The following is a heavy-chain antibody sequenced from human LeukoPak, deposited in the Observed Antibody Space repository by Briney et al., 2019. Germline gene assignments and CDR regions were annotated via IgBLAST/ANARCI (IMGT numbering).Heavy chain of an antibody. CDR3: ARGASFGELPKPVYYFDY. D-gene: IGHD3-10*01. J-gene: IGHJ4*02. Sequence: PSETLSLTCAVYGGSFSGYYWSWIRQPPGKGLEWIGEINHSGSTNYNPSLKSRVTISVDTSKNQFSLKLSSVTAADTAVYYCARGASFGELPKPVYYFDYWGQGTLVTVSS. CDR1: GGSFSGYY. CDR2: INHSGST. V-gene: IGHV4-34*01.